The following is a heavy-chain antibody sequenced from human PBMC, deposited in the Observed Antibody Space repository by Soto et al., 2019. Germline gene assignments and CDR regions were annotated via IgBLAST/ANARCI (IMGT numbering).Heavy chain of an antibody. CDR1: GGSFSGYY. V-gene: IGHV4-34*01. CDR3: ARGRGTRNSRRWFDP. CDR2: INHSGST. Sequence: SETLSLTCAVYGGSFSGYYWSWIRQPPGKGLEWIGEINHSGSTNYNPSLKSRVTISVDTSKNQFSLKLSSVTAADTAVYCCARGRGTRNSRRWFDPWGQGTLVTVSS. D-gene: IGHD6-25*01. J-gene: IGHJ5*02.